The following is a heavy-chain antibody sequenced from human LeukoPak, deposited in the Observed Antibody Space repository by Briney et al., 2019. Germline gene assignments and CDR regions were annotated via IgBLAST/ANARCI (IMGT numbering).Heavy chain of an antibody. J-gene: IGHJ4*02. CDR1: GFTFGNYA. D-gene: IGHD1-7*01. CDR2: ISGSGGGT. V-gene: IGHV3-23*01. CDR3: AGQFGLGTFDY. Sequence: PGGSLRLSCAASGFTFGNYAMSWVRPAPGKGLGWVSTISGSGGGTYYADSVKGRFTISRDNSKNTLYLQRNSLRAEDTAVYYCAGQFGLGTFDYWGQGTLVTVSS.